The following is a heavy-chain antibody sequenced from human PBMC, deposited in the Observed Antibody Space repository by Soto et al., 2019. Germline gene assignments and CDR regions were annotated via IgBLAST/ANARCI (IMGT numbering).Heavy chain of an antibody. J-gene: IGHJ4*02. V-gene: IGHV1-2*02. CDR2: INPNSGGT. CDR3: AGSGWRGNHNLGY. CDR1: GYTFTGYH. D-gene: IGHD1-26*01. Sequence: QVQLVQSGAEVKKPGASVKVSCKGSGYTFTGYHLHWVRQAPGQGLEWMGWINPNSGGTNYAQMFQGRVTMTRDTSISTAYMELSRLTSDDTAVYFCAGSGWRGNHNLGYWGQGTPVTVSS.